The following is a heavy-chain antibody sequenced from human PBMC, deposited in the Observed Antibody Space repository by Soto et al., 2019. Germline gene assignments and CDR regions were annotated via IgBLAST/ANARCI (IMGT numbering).Heavy chain of an antibody. Sequence: EVKLLESGGGLAQPGGSLRLSCEGSGFTFDGYAIIWVRQAPGERLQWIAAISGSADGTDYAHSVRGRFTISRDNAKKTVHLQMDSLRVEDTAVYFCAKDTVGGYSFWSGYYSDGLDVWGQGTLVSVS. CDR2: ISGSADGT. D-gene: IGHD3-3*01. V-gene: IGHV3-23*01. CDR3: AKDTVGGYSFWSGYYSDGLDV. J-gene: IGHJ3*01. CDR1: GFTFDGYA.